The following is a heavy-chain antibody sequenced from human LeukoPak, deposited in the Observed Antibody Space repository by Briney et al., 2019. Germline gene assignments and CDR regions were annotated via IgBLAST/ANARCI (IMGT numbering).Heavy chain of an antibody. V-gene: IGHV3-30*04. D-gene: IGHD3-10*01. Sequence: GGSLRLSCAASGFTFSSYAMHWVRQAPGKGLEWVAVISYDGSNKYYADFVKGRFTISRDNSKNTLYLQMNSLRAEDTAVYYCAKDQYYYGSGRKFWFDPWGQGTLVTVSS. CDR3: AKDQYYYGSGRKFWFDP. J-gene: IGHJ5*02. CDR2: ISYDGSNK. CDR1: GFTFSSYA.